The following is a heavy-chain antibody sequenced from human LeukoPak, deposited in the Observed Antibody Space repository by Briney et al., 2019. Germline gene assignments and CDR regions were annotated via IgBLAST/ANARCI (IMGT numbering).Heavy chain of an antibody. D-gene: IGHD6-13*01. J-gene: IGHJ4*02. CDR1: GFTFSSYA. CDR2: ISDSGGST. Sequence: GGSLRLSCAASGFTFSSYAMNWVRQAPGKGLEWVSSISDSGGSTYYADSVKGRFTISRDNSKSTLYLQMNSLRAEDTAVYYCAKEGSSSWTHYGYWGQGTLVTVSS. CDR3: AKEGSSSWTHYGY. V-gene: IGHV3-23*01.